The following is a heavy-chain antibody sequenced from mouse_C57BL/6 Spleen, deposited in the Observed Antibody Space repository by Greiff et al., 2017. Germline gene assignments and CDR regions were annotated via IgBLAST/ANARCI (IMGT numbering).Heavy chain of an antibody. D-gene: IGHD2-3*01. V-gene: IGHV1-80*01. CDR3: ARIYDGYQYYFDY. CDR2: IYPGDGDT. J-gene: IGHJ2*01. Sequence: QVQLKESGAELVKPGASVKISCKASGYAFSSYWMNWVKQRPGKGLEWIGQIYPGDGDTNYNGKFKGKATLTADKSSSTAYMQLSSLTSEDSAVYFCARIYDGYQYYFDYWGQGTTLTVSS. CDR1: GYAFSSYW.